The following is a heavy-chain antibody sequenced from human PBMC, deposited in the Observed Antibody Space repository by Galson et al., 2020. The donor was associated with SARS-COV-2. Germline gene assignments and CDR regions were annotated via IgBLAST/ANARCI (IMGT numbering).Heavy chain of an antibody. Sequence: QLGESLKISCAASGFTFSSYGMHWVRQAPGKGLEWVAVIWYDGSNKYYADSVKGRFTISRDNSKNTLYLQMNSLRAEDTAVYYCARVILNYYDSSVDGMDVWGQGTTVTVSS. CDR3: ARVILNYYDSSVDGMDV. J-gene: IGHJ6*02. V-gene: IGHV3-33*08. CDR2: IWYDGSNK. CDR1: GFTFSSYG. D-gene: IGHD3-22*01.